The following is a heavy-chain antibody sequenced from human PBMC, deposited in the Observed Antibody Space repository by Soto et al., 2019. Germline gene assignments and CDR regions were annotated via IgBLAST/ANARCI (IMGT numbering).Heavy chain of an antibody. CDR2: IYYSGST. CDR3: ARVSLETIFGVVILCYCDY. J-gene: IGHJ4*02. D-gene: IGHD3-3*01. Sequence: QVQLQESGPGLVKPSQTLSLTCTVSGGSISSGGYYWSWIRQHPGKGLEWIGYIYYSGSTYYNPSLQSRVTISVDTSKNQFTLKLSSVTAADTAVYYCARVSLETIFGVVILCYCDYVVQGTLVTVSS. V-gene: IGHV4-31*03. CDR1: GGSISSGGYY.